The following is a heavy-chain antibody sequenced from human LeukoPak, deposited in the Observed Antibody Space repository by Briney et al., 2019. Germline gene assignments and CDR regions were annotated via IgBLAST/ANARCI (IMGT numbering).Heavy chain of an antibody. CDR2: IRLDGSNQ. CDR3: AKDQDGYIYNRFDY. J-gene: IGHJ4*02. CDR1: GFIFSIYG. D-gene: IGHD5-24*01. V-gene: IGHV3-30*02. Sequence: GGSLRLSCAASGFIFSIYGLHWVRQAPGKGLEWVAFIRLDGSNQYYADSVKGRFTISRDNSRNTLYLQMNSLRPEDTAMYYCAKDQDGYIYNRFDYWGQGSLVTVSS.